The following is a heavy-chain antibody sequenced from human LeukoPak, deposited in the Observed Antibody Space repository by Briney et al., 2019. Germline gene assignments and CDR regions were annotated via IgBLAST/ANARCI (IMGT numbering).Heavy chain of an antibody. CDR3: ARVARGGSYSYGYIDYYYYYYMDV. CDR2: IYYSGST. D-gene: IGHD5-18*01. CDR1: GGSISSSSYY. J-gene: IGHJ6*03. Sequence: SETLSLTCTVSGGSISSSSYYWGWIRQPPGKGLEWIGSIYYSGSTYYNPSLKSRVTISVDTSKNQFSLKLSSVTAADTAVYYCARVARGGSYSYGYIDYYYYYYMDVRGKGTTVTVSS. V-gene: IGHV4-39*01.